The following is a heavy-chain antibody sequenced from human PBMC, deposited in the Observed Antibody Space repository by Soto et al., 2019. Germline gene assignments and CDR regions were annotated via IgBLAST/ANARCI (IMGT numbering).Heavy chain of an antibody. CDR1: GYTFTSYG. V-gene: IGHV1-18*01. D-gene: IGHD3-3*01. CDR3: ARATSPFTIFGVVIIQPYYYYMDV. J-gene: IGHJ6*03. Sequence: ASVKVSCKASGYTFTSYGISWVRQAPGQGLEWMGWISAYNGNTNYAQKLQGRVTMTTDTSTSTAYMELRSLRSDDTAVYYCARATSPFTIFGVVIIQPYYYYMDVWGKGTTVTVS. CDR2: ISAYNGNT.